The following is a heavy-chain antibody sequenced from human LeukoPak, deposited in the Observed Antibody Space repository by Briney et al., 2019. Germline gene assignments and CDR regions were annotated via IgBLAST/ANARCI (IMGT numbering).Heavy chain of an antibody. Sequence: SETLSLTCTVSGGSISSSSYYWGWIRQPPRKGLEWIGSIYYSGSTYYNPSLKSRVTISVDTSKNQFSLKLSSVTAADTAVYYCARDWVVGATRFLDYWGQGTLVTVSS. CDR2: IYYSGST. J-gene: IGHJ4*02. V-gene: IGHV4-39*02. D-gene: IGHD1-26*01. CDR1: GGSISSSSYY. CDR3: ARDWVVGATRFLDY.